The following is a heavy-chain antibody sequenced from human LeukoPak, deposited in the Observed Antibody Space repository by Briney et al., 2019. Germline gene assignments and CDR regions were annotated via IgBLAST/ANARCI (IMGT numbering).Heavy chain of an antibody. Sequence: GGSLRLSCAASGFTFSTYSMNWVRQAPVKGLEWVSSISSSSDYIYYADSVRGRFTISRDNAKNSLYLQMNSLRAEDTAVYYCVREVQWELEAFDYWGQGTLVAVSS. D-gene: IGHD1-26*01. J-gene: IGHJ4*02. CDR3: VREVQWELEAFDY. CDR2: ISSSSDYI. V-gene: IGHV3-21*01. CDR1: GFTFSTYS.